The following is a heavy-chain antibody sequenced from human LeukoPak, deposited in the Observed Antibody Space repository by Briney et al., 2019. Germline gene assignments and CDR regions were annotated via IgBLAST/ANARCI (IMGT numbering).Heavy chain of an antibody. CDR3: ARSTGDYFDY. CDR1: GFTFSSSG. V-gene: IGHV3-30*03. Sequence: GRSLRLSCAASGFTFSSSGMHWVRQAPGKGLEWVAVISYDGSNKYYADSVKGRFTISRDNSKNTLYLQMNSLRAEDTAVYYCARSTGDYFDYWGQGTLVTVSS. CDR2: ISYDGSNK. D-gene: IGHD3-10*01. J-gene: IGHJ4*02.